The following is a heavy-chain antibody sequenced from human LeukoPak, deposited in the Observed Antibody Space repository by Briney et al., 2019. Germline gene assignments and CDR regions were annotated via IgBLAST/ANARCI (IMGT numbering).Heavy chain of an antibody. CDR2: IIPIFGTA. J-gene: IGHJ4*02. V-gene: IGHV1-69*13. CDR1: GGTFSSYA. CDR3: ASSLWLGETAGYYFNY. Sequence: GASVKVSCKASGGTFSSYAISWVRQAPGQGLEWMGGIIPIFGTANYAQKFQGRVTITADESTSTAYMELSSLRSEDTAVYYCASSLWLGETAGYYFNYWGQGTLVTVSS. D-gene: IGHD3-10*01.